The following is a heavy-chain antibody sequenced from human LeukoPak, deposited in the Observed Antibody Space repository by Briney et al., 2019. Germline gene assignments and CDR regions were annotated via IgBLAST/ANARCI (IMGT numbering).Heavy chain of an antibody. Sequence: GASVKVSCKASGGTFSSYAISWVRQAPGQGLEWMGWINPNSGGTNYAQKFQGRVTMTRDTSISTAYMELSRLRSDDTAVYCCARDPNSIAAHWFDPWGQGTLVTVSS. J-gene: IGHJ5*02. V-gene: IGHV1-2*02. CDR2: INPNSGGT. CDR3: ARDPNSIAAHWFDP. CDR1: GGTFSSYA. D-gene: IGHD6-25*01.